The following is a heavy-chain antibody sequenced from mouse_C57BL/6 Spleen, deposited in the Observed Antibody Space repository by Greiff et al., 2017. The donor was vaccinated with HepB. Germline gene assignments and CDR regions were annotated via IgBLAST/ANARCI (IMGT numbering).Heavy chain of an antibody. Sequence: QVQLQQSGAELVKPGASVKMSCKASGYTFTSYWITWVKQRPGQGLEWIGDIYPGSGSTNYNEKFKSKATLTVDTSSSTAYMQLSSLTSEDSAVYYCARGGDYYGSSPWFAYWGQGTLVTVSA. CDR1: GYTFTSYW. CDR3: ARGGDYYGSSPWFAY. V-gene: IGHV1-55*01. D-gene: IGHD1-1*01. CDR2: IYPGSGST. J-gene: IGHJ3*01.